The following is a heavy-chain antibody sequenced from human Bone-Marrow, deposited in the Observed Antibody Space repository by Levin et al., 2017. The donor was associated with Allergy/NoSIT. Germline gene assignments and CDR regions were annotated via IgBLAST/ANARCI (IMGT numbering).Heavy chain of an antibody. Sequence: SGGSLRLSCTASGITFSNAWMSWARQAPGKGLEWVGRIKSKTDGGTADYASPVKGRFTISRDDSKNTLYLQMNSLKTEDTAVYYCTTYISSWYYFDNWGQGTLVTVSS. V-gene: IGHV3-15*01. D-gene: IGHD6-13*01. CDR1: GITFSNAW. J-gene: IGHJ4*02. CDR2: IKSKTDGGTA. CDR3: TTYISSWYYFDN.